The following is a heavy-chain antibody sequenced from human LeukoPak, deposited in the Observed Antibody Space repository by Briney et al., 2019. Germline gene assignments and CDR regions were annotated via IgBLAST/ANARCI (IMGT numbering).Heavy chain of an antibody. CDR2: ISSSSSTI. D-gene: IGHD3-9*01. CDR3: APIAIRSGY. J-gene: IGHJ4*02. CDR1: GFTFSSYS. V-gene: IGHV3-48*01. Sequence: TGGSLRLSCAASGFTFSSYSMNWVRQAPGKGLEWVSYISSSSSTIYYADSVKGRFTISRDNSKNTLYLQMNSLRAEDTAVYYCAPIAIRSGYWGQGTLVTVSS.